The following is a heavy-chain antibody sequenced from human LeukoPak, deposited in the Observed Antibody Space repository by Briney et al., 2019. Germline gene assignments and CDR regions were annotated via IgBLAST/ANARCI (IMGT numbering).Heavy chain of an antibody. CDR1: GGSISSGSYY. Sequence: TSETLSLTCTVSGGSISSGSYYWSWIRQPAGKGLEWIGRIYTSGSTNYNPSLKSRVTISVDTSKNQFSLKLSSVTAADTAVYYCARRTYYYDSSGYSGQRTTYYFDYWGQGTLVTVSS. CDR2: IYTSGST. CDR3: ARRTYYYDSSGYSGQRTTYYFDY. J-gene: IGHJ4*02. V-gene: IGHV4-61*02. D-gene: IGHD3-22*01.